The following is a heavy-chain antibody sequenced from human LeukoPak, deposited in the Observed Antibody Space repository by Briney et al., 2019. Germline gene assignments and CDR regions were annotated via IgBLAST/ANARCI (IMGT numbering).Heavy chain of an antibody. CDR3: ARGEVVPTAMGSYYYYYMDV. J-gene: IGHJ6*03. D-gene: IGHD2-2*01. CDR1: DGSFSGYY. Sequence: PSETLSLTCAVYDGSFSGYYWSWIRQPPGKGLEWIGEIHHSGSTNYNPSLKSRVTISVDTSKNQFSLKLSSVTAADTAVYYCARGEVVPTAMGSYYYYYMDVWGKGTTVTVSS. CDR2: IHHSGST. V-gene: IGHV4-34*01.